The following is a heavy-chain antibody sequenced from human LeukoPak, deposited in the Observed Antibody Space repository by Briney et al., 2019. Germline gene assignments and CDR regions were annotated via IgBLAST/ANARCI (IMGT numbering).Heavy chain of an antibody. CDR1: GGSISSGDYY. CDR2: IYYSGST. V-gene: IGHV4-30-4*08. D-gene: IGHD3-10*02. CDR3: ARHVEADAFDI. Sequence: SQTLSLTCTVSGGSISSGDYYWSWIRQPPGKGLEWIGYIYYSGSTYYNPSLKSRVTISVDTPKNQFSLKLSSVTAADTAVYYCARHVEADAFDIWGQGTMVTVSS. J-gene: IGHJ3*02.